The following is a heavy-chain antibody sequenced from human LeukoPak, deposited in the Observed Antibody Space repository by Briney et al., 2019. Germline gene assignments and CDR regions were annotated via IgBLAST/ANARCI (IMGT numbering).Heavy chain of an antibody. J-gene: IGHJ4*02. CDR3: ARVGGSGWPTPYFDY. CDR2: IYTSGST. Sequence: SETLSLTCTVSGGSISSGSYYWSWIRQPAGKGLEWIGRIYTSGSTNYNPSLKSRVTISVDTSKNQFSLKLSSVTAADTAVYYCARVGGSGWPTPYFDYWGQGTLVTVSS. D-gene: IGHD6-19*01. V-gene: IGHV4-61*02. CDR1: GGSISSGSYY.